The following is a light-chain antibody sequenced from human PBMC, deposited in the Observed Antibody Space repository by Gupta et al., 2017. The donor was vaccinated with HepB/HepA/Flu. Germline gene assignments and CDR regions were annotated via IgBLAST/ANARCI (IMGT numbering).Light chain of an antibody. Sequence: DIVMTQSPDSLAVSLGKRATINCKSSQSVLYSSNNKNYLTWYQQKPGQPPKLLIYWASTRESGVPDRFSGSGSGTDFTLTISSLQAEDVAVYYCQQDDSTPQTFGQGTKVEIK. CDR3: QQDDSTPQT. J-gene: IGKJ1*01. CDR1: QSVLYSSNNKNY. V-gene: IGKV4-1*01. CDR2: WAS.